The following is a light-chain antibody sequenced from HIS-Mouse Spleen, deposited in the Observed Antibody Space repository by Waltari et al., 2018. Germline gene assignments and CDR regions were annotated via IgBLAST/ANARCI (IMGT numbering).Light chain of an antibody. V-gene: IGLV2-14*03. CDR2: DVS. J-gene: IGLJ2*01. CDR3: SSYTSSSFNVV. Sequence: QSALTQPASVSGSPGQSITISCTGTSSDVGGYNYVSWYQQPPGKAPKLMIYDVSNRPSGCSNRLSGSNSGNTASLTISGLQAEDEADYYCSSYTSSSFNVVFGGGTKLTVL. CDR1: SSDVGGYNY.